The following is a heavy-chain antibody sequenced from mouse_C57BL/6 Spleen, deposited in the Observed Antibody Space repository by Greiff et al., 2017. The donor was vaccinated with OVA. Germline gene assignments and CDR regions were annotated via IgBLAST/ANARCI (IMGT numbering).Heavy chain of an antibody. Sequence: QVTLKESGAELARPGASVKLSCKASGYTFTSYGISWVKQRTGQGLEWIGEIYPRSGNTYYNEKFKGKATLTADKSSSTAYMELRSLTSEDSAVYFCARSEFLSYGNYVYFDYWGQGTTLTVSS. D-gene: IGHD2-1*01. CDR2: IYPRSGNT. V-gene: IGHV1-81*01. J-gene: IGHJ2*01. CDR1: GYTFTSYG. CDR3: ARSEFLSYGNYVYFDY.